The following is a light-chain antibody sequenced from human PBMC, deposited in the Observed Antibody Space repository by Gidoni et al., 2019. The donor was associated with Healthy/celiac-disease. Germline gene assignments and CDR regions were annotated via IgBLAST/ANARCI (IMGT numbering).Light chain of an antibody. J-gene: IGKJ5*01. V-gene: IGKV1-39*01. CDR1: QSISSY. CDR3: QQSYSTPT. Sequence: DIQMTQSPSSLSESVGDRVTITCRASQSISSYLNWYQQKPGKAPTLLIYAASSLQSGVPSRFSVSGSGTDFTLTISSLLPVDFATYYCQQSYSTPTFGQGTRLEIK. CDR2: AAS.